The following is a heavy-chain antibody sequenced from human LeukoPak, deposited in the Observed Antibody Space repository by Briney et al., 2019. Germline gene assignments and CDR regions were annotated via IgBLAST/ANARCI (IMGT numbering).Heavy chain of an antibody. D-gene: IGHD3-22*01. Sequence: SETLSLTRTVSGGSISSGGYYWSWIRQHPGKGLEWIGYIYYSGSTYYNPSLKSRVTISVDTSKNQFSLKLSSVTAADTAVYYCARGPVDSSGYYFNWFDPWGQGTLVTVSS. CDR1: GGSISSGGYY. V-gene: IGHV4-31*03. CDR2: IYYSGST. J-gene: IGHJ5*02. CDR3: ARGPVDSSGYYFNWFDP.